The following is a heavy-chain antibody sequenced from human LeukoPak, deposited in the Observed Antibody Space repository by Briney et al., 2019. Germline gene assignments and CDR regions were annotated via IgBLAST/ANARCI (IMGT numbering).Heavy chain of an antibody. V-gene: IGHV1-69*05. Sequence: GASVKVSCKASGGTFSSYAISWVRQAPGQGLEWMGGIIPIFGTANYAQKFQGRVTITTDESTSTAYMELSSLRSEDTAVYYCARSWLYCSSTSCSPEDYYYYYMDVWGKGTTVTVSS. D-gene: IGHD2-2*01. CDR3: ARSWLYCSSTSCSPEDYYYYYMDV. J-gene: IGHJ6*03. CDR2: IIPIFGTA. CDR1: GGTFSSYA.